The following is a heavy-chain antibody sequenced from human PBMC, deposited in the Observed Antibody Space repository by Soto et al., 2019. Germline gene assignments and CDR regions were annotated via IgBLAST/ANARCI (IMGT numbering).Heavy chain of an antibody. CDR1: GFAFSDYS. J-gene: IGHJ4*02. V-gene: IGHV3-23*01. D-gene: IGHD2-21*01. CDR3: ARDSFPDHDY. Sequence: HAGSLSLSFAGSGFAFSDYSMIWGRQAPGKGLEWVSTITGNGGRTYYADSVRGRFTISRDNSKNTLYLRMNSLIAEDTAIYYCARDSFPDHDYWGQGTLVTVSS. CDR2: ITGNGGRT.